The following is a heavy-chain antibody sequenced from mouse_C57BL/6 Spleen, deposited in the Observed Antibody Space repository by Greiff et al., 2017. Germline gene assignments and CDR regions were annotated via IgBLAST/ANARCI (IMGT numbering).Heavy chain of an antibody. D-gene: IGHD2-3*01. Sequence: QVQLQQPGAELVKPGASVKMSCKASGYTFTSYWITWVKQRPGQGLEWIGDIYPGSGSTNYNEKFKSKATLTVDTSSSTAYMQLSSLTSEDSAVYYGARGGIYDGYYSNWFAYWGQGTLVTVSA. CDR1: GYTFTSYW. J-gene: IGHJ3*01. CDR2: IYPGSGST. CDR3: ARGGIYDGYYSNWFAY. V-gene: IGHV1-55*01.